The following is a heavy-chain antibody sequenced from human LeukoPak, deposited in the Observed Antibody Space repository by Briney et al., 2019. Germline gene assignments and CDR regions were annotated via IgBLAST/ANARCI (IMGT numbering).Heavy chain of an antibody. CDR2: IPYDGSNK. D-gene: IGHD5-18*01. V-gene: IGHV3-30*18. J-gene: IGHJ4*02. CDR1: GFTFSSYG. CDR3: AKDHIQLWPRYYFDY. Sequence: GGSLRLSCAASGFTFSSYGMHWVRQAPGKGLEWVAVIPYDGSNKYYADSVKGRFTISRDNSKNTLYLQMNSLRAEDTAVYYCAKDHIQLWPRYYFDYWGQGTLVTVSS.